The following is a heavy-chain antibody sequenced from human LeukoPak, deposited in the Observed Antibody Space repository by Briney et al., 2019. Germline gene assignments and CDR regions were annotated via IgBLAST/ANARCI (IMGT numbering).Heavy chain of an antibody. Sequence: GGSLRLSCAASGFTFSSYWMSWVRQAPGKGLEWVANIKQDGSEKYYVDSVKGRFTISRDNAKNSLYLQMNSLRAEDTAVYYCARDVSGEYSYGYDYFDYWGQGTLVTVSS. J-gene: IGHJ4*02. V-gene: IGHV3-7*01. CDR1: GFTFSSYW. CDR3: ARDVSGEYSYGYDYFDY. D-gene: IGHD5-18*01. CDR2: IKQDGSEK.